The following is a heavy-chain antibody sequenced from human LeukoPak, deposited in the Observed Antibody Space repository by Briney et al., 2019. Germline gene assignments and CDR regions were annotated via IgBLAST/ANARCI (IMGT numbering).Heavy chain of an antibody. J-gene: IGHJ6*02. V-gene: IGHV3-33*01. CDR2: IWYDGSNK. D-gene: IGHD2-15*01. Sequence: GGSLRLSCAASGFTFSSYGMHWVRQAPGKGLEWVAVIWYDGSNKYYADSVKGRFTISRDNSKNTLYLQMNSLRAEDTAVYYCARDPHDIVVVVAATYYYYYGMDVWGQGTTVTVSS. CDR3: ARDPHDIVVVVAATYYYYYGMDV. CDR1: GFTFSSYG.